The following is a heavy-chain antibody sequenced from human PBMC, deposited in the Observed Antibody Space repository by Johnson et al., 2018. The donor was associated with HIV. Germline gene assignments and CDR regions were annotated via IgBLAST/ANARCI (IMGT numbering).Heavy chain of an antibody. V-gene: IGHV3-15*01. CDR2: IKSKTDGGTT. CDR1: GFTFSNAW. CDR3: TTDGRIPVAHHDAFDV. D-gene: IGHD6-19*01. Sequence: VQLVESGGGLVKPGGSLRLSCAASGFTFSNAWMSWVRQAPGRGLEWVGRIKSKTDGGTTDYAAPVKGRFTISRDDSKNTLYLQLNSLKPEDTAVYYCTTDGRIPVAHHDAFDVWGQGTMVTVSS. J-gene: IGHJ3*01.